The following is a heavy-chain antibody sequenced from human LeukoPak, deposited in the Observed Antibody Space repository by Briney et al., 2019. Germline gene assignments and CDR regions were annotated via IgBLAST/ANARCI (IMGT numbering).Heavy chain of an antibody. V-gene: IGHV3-30*18. CDR2: ISYDGPNK. CDR1: GFTFSSYG. CDR3: AKGRYHLATVTLLDY. J-gene: IGHJ4*02. D-gene: IGHD4-17*01. Sequence: GGSLRLSCAASGFTFSSYGMHWVRQAPGKGLELVAVISYDGPNKYYADSVKGRFTISRDNSKNTLYLQMNSLRAEDTAVYYCAKGRYHLATVTLLDYWGQGTLVTVSS.